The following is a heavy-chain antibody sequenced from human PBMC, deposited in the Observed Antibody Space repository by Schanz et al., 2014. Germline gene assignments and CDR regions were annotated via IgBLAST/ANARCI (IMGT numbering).Heavy chain of an antibody. CDR2: IWSDGSTK. CDR3: ARGIGGYGANNYFDY. Sequence: QAQMVESGGGVVQPGRSLRLSCAASGFAFSVYGMHWVRQAPGKGPEWLAVIWSDGSTKYYADSVKGRFTISRDNSKNTLYLQMNTLRAEDTAVYSCARGIGGYGANNYFDYWGQGTLVTVSS. J-gene: IGHJ4*02. D-gene: IGHD5-12*01. V-gene: IGHV3-33*01. CDR1: GFAFSVYG.